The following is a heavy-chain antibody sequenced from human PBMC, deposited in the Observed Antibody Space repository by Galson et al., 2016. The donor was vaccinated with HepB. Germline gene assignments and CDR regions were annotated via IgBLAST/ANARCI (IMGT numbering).Heavy chain of an antibody. D-gene: IGHD3-16*02. CDR3: ARGGDYIWGLYRPFDY. CDR1: GGSISSGSYS. CDR2: IFHNGTA. Sequence: GGSISSGSYSWSWIRQPPGKGLEWIGYIFHNGTAYYNPSLKSRVTISIGSNTHFFLNLKSLTAADTAIYYCARGGDYIWGLYRPFDYWGPGALVTVSS. V-gene: IGHV4-30-2*01. J-gene: IGHJ4*02.